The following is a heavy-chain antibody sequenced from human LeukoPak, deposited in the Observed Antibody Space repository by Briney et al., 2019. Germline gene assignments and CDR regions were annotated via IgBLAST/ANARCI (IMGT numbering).Heavy chain of an antibody. J-gene: IGHJ5*02. CDR2: IYYSGST. D-gene: IGHD3-3*01. CDR1: GGSISSYY. CDR3: ARAEGGYYDFWSGYNNWFDP. V-gene: IGHV4-59*01. Sequence: PSETLSLTCTVSGGSISSYYWSWIRQPPGKGLEWIGYIYYSGSTNYNPSLKSRVTISVDTSKNQFSLKLSSVTAADTAVYYCARAEGGYYDFWSGYNNWFDPWGQGTLVTVSS.